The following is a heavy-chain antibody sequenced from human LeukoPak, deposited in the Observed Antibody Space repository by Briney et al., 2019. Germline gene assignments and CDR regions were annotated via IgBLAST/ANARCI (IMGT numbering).Heavy chain of an antibody. CDR1: GGSTSSYF. CDR3: ARSPRDQDAFDV. V-gene: IGHV4-59*01. D-gene: IGHD2-2*01. Sequence: SETLSLTCTVSGGSTSSYFWSWIRQPPGKGLEWIGYIYYSGTTNYNPSLKSRVTISVDTSKNQFSLKLSSVTAADTAVYYCARSPRDQDAFDVWGQGTTVTVSS. CDR2: IYYSGTT. J-gene: IGHJ3*01.